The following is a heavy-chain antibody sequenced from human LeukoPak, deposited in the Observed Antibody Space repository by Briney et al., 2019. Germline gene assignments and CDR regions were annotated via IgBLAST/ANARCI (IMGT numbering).Heavy chain of an antibody. CDR2: ICNSTSAT. CDR1: GFTFGNDN. J-gene: IGHJ4*02. D-gene: IGHD2-2*01. V-gene: IGHV3-48*01. CDR3: ALDLWHCSSIRCPG. Sequence: PGGSLRLSCAASGFTFGNDNFRCGRQAPGRGTEWGLYICNSTSATHYPPSVKDRFTISRDNAKNSLYLQMNSLRAEDTALYYCALDLWHCSSIRCPGRGQGTLVTLSS.